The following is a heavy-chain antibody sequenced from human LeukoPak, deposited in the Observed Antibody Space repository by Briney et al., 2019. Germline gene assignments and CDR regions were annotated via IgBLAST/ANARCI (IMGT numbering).Heavy chain of an antibody. D-gene: IGHD3-10*01. V-gene: IGHV4-34*01. J-gene: IGHJ4*02. CDR1: GGSFSAYY. CDR2: INHSGST. Sequence: PSETLSLTCAVYGGSFSAYYWSWIRQPPGKGLEGIGEINHSGSTNYNPSLKSRVTLSLDTSKNQFSLKLSSVTAADTAMYYCARGGEGYYYGSASQDYWGQGTLVTVSS. CDR3: ARGGEGYYYGSASQDY.